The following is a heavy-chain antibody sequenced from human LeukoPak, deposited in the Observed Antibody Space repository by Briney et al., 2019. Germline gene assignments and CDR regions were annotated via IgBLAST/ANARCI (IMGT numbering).Heavy chain of an antibody. CDR2: ISSSSSYI. V-gene: IGHV3-21*01. CDR3: ARDQTHYSYYMDV. CDR1: GFTFSIYS. Sequence: GGSLTLFCAASGFTFSIYSMNWVRQAPGEGLECVSSISSSSSYIYYADSVKGRITISRDNAKNSLYLQMNSLRAEDTAEYYCARDQTHYSYYMDVWGKGTTVTVSS. J-gene: IGHJ6*03.